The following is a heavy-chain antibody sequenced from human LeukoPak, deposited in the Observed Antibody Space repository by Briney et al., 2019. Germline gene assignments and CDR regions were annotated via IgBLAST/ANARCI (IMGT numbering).Heavy chain of an antibody. CDR3: AKDTLFWGPTGQFDY. D-gene: IGHD7-27*01. Sequence: GGSLRLSCVASGFTFSHYWMTWVRQAPGKGLEWVANINQDGSEKNYVDSVKGRFTISRDNAKNSLYLQMNSLRAEDTAVYYCAKDTLFWGPTGQFDYWGQGTLVTVSS. CDR1: GFTFSHYW. J-gene: IGHJ4*02. V-gene: IGHV3-7*03. CDR2: INQDGSEK.